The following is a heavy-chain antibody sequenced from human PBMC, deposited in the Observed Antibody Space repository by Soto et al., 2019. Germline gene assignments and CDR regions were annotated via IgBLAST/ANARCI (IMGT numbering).Heavy chain of an antibody. J-gene: IGHJ5*02. Sequence: SETLSLTCAVSGGSISSGGHSWSWIRQPPGKGLEWIGYIYHSGSTYYNPSLKSRVTISVDRSKNQFSLKLSSVTAADTAVYYCARGEADDFWSGTAPWFDPWGQGSLVTVS. CDR3: ARGEADDFWSGTAPWFDP. V-gene: IGHV4-30-2*01. CDR2: IYHSGST. D-gene: IGHD3-3*01. CDR1: GGSISSGGHS.